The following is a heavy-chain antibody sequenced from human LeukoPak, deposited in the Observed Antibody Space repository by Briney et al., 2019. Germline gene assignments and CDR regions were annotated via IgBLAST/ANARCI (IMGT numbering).Heavy chain of an antibody. V-gene: IGHV4-59*02. CDR2: IYHSGST. CDR3: ARSSSSWIFDY. D-gene: IGHD6-13*01. CDR1: GGSVSSSY. J-gene: IGHJ4*02. Sequence: PSETLSLTCTVSGGSVSSSYWIWIRQPPGKGLEWIGYIYHSGSTSYNPSLKSRVTMSLDTSKKQFSLRLSSVTAADTAVYYCARSSSSWIFDYWGQGTQVTVSS.